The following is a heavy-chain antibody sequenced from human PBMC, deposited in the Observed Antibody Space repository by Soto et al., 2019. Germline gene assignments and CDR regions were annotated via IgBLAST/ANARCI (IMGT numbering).Heavy chain of an antibody. Sequence: QVQLVESGGGVVQPGRSLRLSCAASGFTFSSFGMHWVRQAPGKGLEWVAIVSYDGSNKYYADSVKGRFTVSRDNSTNTLFLQMNSLKTEDTAVYYCAKALGELSPESFDYWGQGSLVTVSS. D-gene: IGHD3-16*02. CDR2: VSYDGSNK. V-gene: IGHV3-30*18. J-gene: IGHJ4*02. CDR3: AKALGELSPESFDY. CDR1: GFTFSSFG.